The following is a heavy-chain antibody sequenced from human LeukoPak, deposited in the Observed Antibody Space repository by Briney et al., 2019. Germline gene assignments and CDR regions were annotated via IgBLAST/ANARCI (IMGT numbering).Heavy chain of an antibody. D-gene: IGHD2-2*01. CDR2: IYYSGST. V-gene: IGHV4-59*01. J-gene: IGHJ4*02. Sequence: SETLSLTCTVSGGSISSYYWSWIRQPPGKGLEGIGYIYYSGSTNYNPSLKSRVTISVDTSKNQLSLKLSSVTAADTAVYYCARGPGVVPAAMYNYWGQGTLVTVSS. CDR1: GGSISSYY. CDR3: ARGPGVVPAAMYNY.